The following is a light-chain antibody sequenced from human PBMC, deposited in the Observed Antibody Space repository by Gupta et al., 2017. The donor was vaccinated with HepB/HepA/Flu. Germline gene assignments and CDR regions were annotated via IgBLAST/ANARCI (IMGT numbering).Light chain of an antibody. V-gene: IGLV2-14*01. CDR1: SSDVGRYNY. Sequence: QSALTQPPSVAWSPGQSITLSCTGTSSDVGRYNYVSWYQQHADKAPKLMIYEVSNRPSGVSNRFSGSKSGNTASLNISGLQAEDEADYYCSSYKISDTWVFGGGTKLTVL. CDR3: SSYKISDTWV. CDR2: EVS. J-gene: IGLJ3*02.